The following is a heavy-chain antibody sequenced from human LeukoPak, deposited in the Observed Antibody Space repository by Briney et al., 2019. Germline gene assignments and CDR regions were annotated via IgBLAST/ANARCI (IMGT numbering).Heavy chain of an antibody. Sequence: GSSVEVSCKASGGTFSSYAISWVRQAPGQGLEWMGGIIPIFGTANYAQKFQGRVTITADESTSTAYMELSSLRSEDTAVYYCARGGSYYGSGSYRLMDVWGKGTTVTVSS. V-gene: IGHV1-69*01. CDR2: IIPIFGTA. J-gene: IGHJ6*04. CDR3: ARGGSYYGSGSYRLMDV. D-gene: IGHD3-10*01. CDR1: GGTFSSYA.